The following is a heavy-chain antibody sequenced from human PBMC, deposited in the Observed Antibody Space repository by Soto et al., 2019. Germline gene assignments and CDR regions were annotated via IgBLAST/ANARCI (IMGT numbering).Heavy chain of an antibody. Sequence: QVQLQESGPGLVKPSETLSLTCTVSGGSVSSGDYYWSWIRQPPVKGLEWIGYVSYSGNTFYKASLRSRLTISVDTSKNQFSMRLSSVTAADTAVYFCAREEQWPNRGGASWGRGTLVTVSS. CDR2: VSYSGNT. CDR1: GGSVSSGDYY. CDR3: AREEQWPNRGGAS. V-gene: IGHV4-61*08. D-gene: IGHD6-19*01. J-gene: IGHJ5*02.